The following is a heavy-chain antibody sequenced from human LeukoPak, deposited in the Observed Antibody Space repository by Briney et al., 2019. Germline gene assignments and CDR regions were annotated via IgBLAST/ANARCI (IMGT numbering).Heavy chain of an antibody. D-gene: IGHD3-22*01. Sequence: SVKLSCKASGGTFSIYAISGVRHAPGQGLEWMGGIIPILGIAHYAQKFQGRVTITADNYTSTAYMELKSLRSEDTAVYYCARDSYYYDSSGYYYRWVPTSGLFDYWGRGTLVTVSS. CDR1: GGTFSIYA. CDR2: IIPILGIA. J-gene: IGHJ4*02. V-gene: IGHV1-69*10. CDR3: ARDSYYYDSSGYYYRWVPTSGLFDY.